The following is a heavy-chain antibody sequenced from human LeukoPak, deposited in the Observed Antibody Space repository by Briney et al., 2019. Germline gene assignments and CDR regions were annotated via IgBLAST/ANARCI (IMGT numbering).Heavy chain of an antibody. J-gene: IGHJ5*02. Sequence: ASVKVSCKASGYTFTSYDINWVRQATGQGLEWMGWMNPNSGNTDYAQKFQGRVTMTRHTSISTAYMELSSLRSEDTAVYYCARLTVVRGAISWFAPGGQGTLVTVYS. CDR3: ARLTVVRGAISWFAP. CDR2: MNPNSGNT. D-gene: IGHD3-10*01. V-gene: IGHV1-8*01. CDR1: GYTFTSYD.